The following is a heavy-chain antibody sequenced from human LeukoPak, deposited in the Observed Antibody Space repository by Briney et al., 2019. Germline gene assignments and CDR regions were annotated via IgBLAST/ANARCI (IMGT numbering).Heavy chain of an antibody. V-gene: IGHV3-48*03. CDR3: ARDGIIAAAGAFDY. D-gene: IGHD6-13*01. Sequence: GGSLRLSCAASGFTFSSYEMNWVRQAPGKGLEWVSYISSSGSTIYYADSVKGRFTISRDNAKNSLYLQMNSLRAEDTAVYYCARDGIIAAAGAFDYWGQGTLVTVSS. CDR1: GFTFSSYE. J-gene: IGHJ4*02. CDR2: ISSSGSTI.